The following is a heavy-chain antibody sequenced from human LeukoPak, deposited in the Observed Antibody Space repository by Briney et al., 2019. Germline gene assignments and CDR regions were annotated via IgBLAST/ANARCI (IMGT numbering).Heavy chain of an antibody. CDR3: ARDILLWFGELLNGEGAFDI. V-gene: IGHV4-38-2*02. Sequence: SETLSLTCTVSGYSISSGYYWGWIRQPPGKGLEWIGSIYHSGSTYYNPSLKSRVTISVDTSKNQFSLKLSSVTAADTAVYYCARDILLWFGELLNGEGAFDIWGQGTMVTVSP. CDR1: GYSISSGYY. CDR2: IYHSGST. J-gene: IGHJ3*02. D-gene: IGHD3-10*01.